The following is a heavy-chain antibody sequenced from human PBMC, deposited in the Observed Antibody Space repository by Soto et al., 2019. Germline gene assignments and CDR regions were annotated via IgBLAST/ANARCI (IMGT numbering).Heavy chain of an antibody. CDR1: GYTFTSYG. V-gene: IGHV1-18*01. J-gene: IGHJ5*02. D-gene: IGHD6-13*01. CDR2: ISAYNGNT. Sequence: ASVKVSCKASGYTFTSYGISWVRQAPGQGLEWMGWISAYNGNTNYAQKLQGRVTMTTDTSTSPAYMELRSLRSDDTAVYYCARVARGSSWYFFDPWGQGTLVTVSS. CDR3: ARVARGSSWYFFDP.